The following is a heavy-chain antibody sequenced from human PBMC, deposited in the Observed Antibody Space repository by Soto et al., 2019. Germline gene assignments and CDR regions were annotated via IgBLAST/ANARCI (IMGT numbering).Heavy chain of an antibody. D-gene: IGHD6-19*01. Sequence: EVQLLESGGGLVQPGGSLRLSCAASGFTFSSYAMSWVRQALGKGLEWVSAIRGRGGSTYYADAVKGRFTISRDNSKNTLYLQMNRLRAEDTAVYYCAKEGEYSSGWHNFDYWGQGTLVTVSS. CDR2: IRGRGGST. J-gene: IGHJ4*02. CDR3: AKEGEYSSGWHNFDY. CDR1: GFTFSSYA. V-gene: IGHV3-23*01.